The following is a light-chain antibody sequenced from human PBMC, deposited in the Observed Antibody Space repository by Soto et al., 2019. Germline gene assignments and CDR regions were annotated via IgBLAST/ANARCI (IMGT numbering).Light chain of an antibody. V-gene: IGLV1-40*01. Sequence: QPVLTQPPSVSGAPGQRVTISCTGSNSNIGAGYDIHWYQQLPGTAPKLLIYANSNRPSGVPDRFSGSKSGTSASLAITGLQAEDEADYYCQSYDSSLSGSVVFGGGTKLTVL. J-gene: IGLJ2*01. CDR1: NSNIGAGYD. CDR2: ANS. CDR3: QSYDSSLSGSVV.